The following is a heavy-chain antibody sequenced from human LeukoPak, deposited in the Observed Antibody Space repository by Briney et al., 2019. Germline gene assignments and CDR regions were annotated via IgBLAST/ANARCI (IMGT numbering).Heavy chain of an antibody. Sequence: GGSLRLSCAASGFTFGSYSMSWVRQAPGKGLEWVSSISSSGRHKYYADSVKGRFTISRDNAKNSLYVQMNSLRAEDTAMYYCARVKEASAFDIWGQGTMVTVSS. CDR3: ARVKEASAFDI. CDR1: GFTFGSYS. V-gene: IGHV3-21*01. D-gene: IGHD5-12*01. CDR2: ISSSGRHK. J-gene: IGHJ3*02.